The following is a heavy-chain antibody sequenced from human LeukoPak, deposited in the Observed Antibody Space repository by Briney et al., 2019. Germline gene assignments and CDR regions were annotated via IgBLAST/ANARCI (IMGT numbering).Heavy chain of an antibody. J-gene: IGHJ5*02. Sequence: GGSLRHSCAASGFTFSSYSMNWVRQAPGKGLEWVSSISSSSSYIYYADSVKGRFTISRDNAKNSLYLQMNSLRAEDTAVYYCARDLSSGWYDWFDPWGQGTLVTVSS. CDR1: GFTFSSYS. D-gene: IGHD6-19*01. CDR3: ARDLSSGWYDWFDP. V-gene: IGHV3-21*01. CDR2: ISSSSSYI.